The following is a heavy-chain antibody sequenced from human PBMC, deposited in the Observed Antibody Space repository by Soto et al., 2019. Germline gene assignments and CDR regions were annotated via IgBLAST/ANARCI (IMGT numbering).Heavy chain of an antibody. CDR1: GFSFSIFW. V-gene: IGHV3-74*01. CDR3: TRGGGYSGYDPFDY. CDR2: ITGGGSRA. Sequence: EVQLVESGGDLVQPGGSLRLSCEASGFSFSIFWMHWVRQAPGKGLVWVSSITGGGSRADYADSVKGRFTFSRDNAKNTVYLQMNSLRAEETAVYYCTRGGGYSGYDPFDYWGQGTLVTVSS. D-gene: IGHD5-12*01. J-gene: IGHJ4*02.